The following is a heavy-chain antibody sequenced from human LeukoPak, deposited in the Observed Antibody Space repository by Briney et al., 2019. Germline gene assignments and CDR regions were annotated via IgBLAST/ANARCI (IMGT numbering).Heavy chain of an antibody. CDR3: ARRDISTGWSFDY. J-gene: IGHJ4*02. D-gene: IGHD6-19*01. CDR2: IHTSGST. Sequence: PSETLSLTCTVSGGSISNYHWSWIRQPAGKGLEWIGQIHTSGSTNYNPPLKSRVTMSIDTPENQVSLTIRSVTAAGTAIYYCARRDISTGWSFDYWGQGTLVTVSS. CDR1: GGSISNYH. V-gene: IGHV4-4*07.